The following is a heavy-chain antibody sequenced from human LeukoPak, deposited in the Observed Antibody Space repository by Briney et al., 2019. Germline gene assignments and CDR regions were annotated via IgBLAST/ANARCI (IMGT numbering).Heavy chain of an antibody. J-gene: IGHJ4*02. Sequence: PGGSLRLSCAASGFTFSSSAMSWVRQVPGKGLEWVSAISSSGGDTYYADSVKGRFTISRDNSKNTLYLQMNSLRAEDTAVYYCAPRPDAAMVPDSYWGQGTLVTVSS. CDR2: ISSSGGDT. V-gene: IGHV3-23*01. CDR1: GFTFSSSA. CDR3: APRPDAAMVPDSY. D-gene: IGHD2-2*01.